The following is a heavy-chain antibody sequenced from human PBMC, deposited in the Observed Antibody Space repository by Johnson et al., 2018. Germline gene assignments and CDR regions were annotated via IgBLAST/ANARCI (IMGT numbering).Heavy chain of an antibody. CDR3: ARKAVDAFDI. J-gene: IGHJ3*02. CDR2: ISSSSSYI. CDR1: GFTFSSYS. V-gene: IGHV3-21*01. D-gene: IGHD2-15*01. Sequence: VQLVESGGGLVKPGGSLRLSCAASGFTFSSYSMNWVRQAPGKGLEWVSSISSSSSYIYYADSVKGRFTISRDNAKNSLYLQMNGLRAEDTAVYYCARKAVDAFDIWGQGTMVTVSS.